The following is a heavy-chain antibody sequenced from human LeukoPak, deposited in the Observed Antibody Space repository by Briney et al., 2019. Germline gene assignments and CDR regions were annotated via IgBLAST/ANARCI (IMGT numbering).Heavy chain of an antibody. J-gene: IGHJ3*01. CDR2: IYSGGRT. CDR3: ASAGEIN. D-gene: IGHD5-24*01. Sequence: GGSLRLSCGASGLTVSSYGMSWVRQAPGKGLEWVSVIYSGGRTYYADSVKGRFTISRDNSKNTVYLQMNSLRAEDTTVYYCASAGEINWGQGTMVTVSS. V-gene: IGHV3-66*01. CDR1: GLTVSSYG.